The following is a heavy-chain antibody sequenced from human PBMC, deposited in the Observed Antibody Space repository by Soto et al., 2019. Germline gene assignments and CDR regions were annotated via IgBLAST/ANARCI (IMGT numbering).Heavy chain of an antibody. CDR3: AQARARYRRTPTCLGVMNR. J-gene: IGHJ5*02. V-gene: IGHV3-23*01. D-gene: IGHD2-2*01. CDR2: LSRSGETT. Sequence: QLLESGGGLVQPGGSLRLSCEASGFRFSTYAMNWVRQAPGKGLEWVSGLSRSGETTFYADSVKGRFTNSRDNSKKTLSLPMDSPRAEDTTFYYWAQARARYRRTPTCLGVMNRWGQGTLVTVTS. CDR1: GFRFSTYA.